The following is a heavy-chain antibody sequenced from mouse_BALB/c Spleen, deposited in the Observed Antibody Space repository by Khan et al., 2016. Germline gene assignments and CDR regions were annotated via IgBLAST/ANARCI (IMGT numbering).Heavy chain of an antibody. CDR1: GFDFSRYW. CDR2: INPDSSTI. J-gene: IGHJ2*01. V-gene: IGHV4-1*02. D-gene: IGHD2-2*01. CDR3: ARGYYGYDYFDY. Sequence: EVKLLESGGGLVQPGGSLKLSCAASGFDFSRYWMSWVRQAPGKGLEWIGEINPDSSTINYTPSLKDKFIISRDNAKNTLYLQMSKVRSEDTALYYCARGYYGYDYFDYWGRGTTLTVSS.